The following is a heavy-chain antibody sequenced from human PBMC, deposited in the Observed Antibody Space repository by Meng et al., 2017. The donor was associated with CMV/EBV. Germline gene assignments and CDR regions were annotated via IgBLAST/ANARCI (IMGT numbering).Heavy chain of an antibody. CDR2: IRYDGSNK. V-gene: IGHV3-30*02. CDR3: AKDYSSSWQSDAFDI. Sequence: GESLKISCAASGFTFSSYGMHWVRQAPGKGLEWVAFIRYDGSNKYYADSVKGRFTISRDNSKNTLYLQMNSLRAEDTAVYYCAKDYSSSWQSDAFDIWGQGTMVTV. J-gene: IGHJ3*02. CDR1: GFTFSSYG. D-gene: IGHD6-13*01.